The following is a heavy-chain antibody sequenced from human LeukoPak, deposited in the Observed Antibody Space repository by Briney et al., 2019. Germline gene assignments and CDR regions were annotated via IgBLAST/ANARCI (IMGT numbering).Heavy chain of an antibody. Sequence: PVRTLRLSCAPSGFTFSSYAITCVRQAPGKGREWVSAISGSVGITYYATSVKGRVTISRDNSKKTLYMQMNSLRAEDTAVYYCAKFISGYYYVEYFDYWGQGTLVTVSS. D-gene: IGHD3-22*01. V-gene: IGHV3-23*01. CDR1: GFTFSSYA. CDR3: AKFISGYYYVEYFDY. J-gene: IGHJ4*02. CDR2: ISGSVGIT.